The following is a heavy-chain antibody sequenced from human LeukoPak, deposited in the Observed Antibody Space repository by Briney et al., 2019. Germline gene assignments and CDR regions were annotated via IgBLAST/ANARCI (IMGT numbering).Heavy chain of an antibody. V-gene: IGHV1-46*01. D-gene: IGHD6-6*01. Sequence: ASLKVSCKASGYTFTSYYMHWVRQAPGQGLEWMGIINPSGGSTSYAQKFQGRVTMTRDTSTSTVYMELSSLRAEDTAVYYCAREVAARPYYFDYWGQGTLVTVSS. J-gene: IGHJ4*02. CDR1: GYTFTSYY. CDR2: INPSGGST. CDR3: AREVAARPYYFDY.